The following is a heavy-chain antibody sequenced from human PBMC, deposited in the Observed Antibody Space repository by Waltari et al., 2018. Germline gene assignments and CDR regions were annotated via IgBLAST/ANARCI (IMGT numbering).Heavy chain of an antibody. CDR3: AGGPARVAVRYYFDY. J-gene: IGHJ4*02. CDR2: ISSSSSYI. Sequence: EVQLVESGGGLVKPGGSLRLSCAASGFTFSSYSMNWFRQAPGKGLEWVSSISSSSSYICYADSVKGRFTISREKAKNSLYMQMNGLRAEDTAVYDCAGGPARVAVRYYFDYWGQGTLVTVSS. V-gene: IGHV3-21*01. CDR1: GFTFSSYS. D-gene: IGHD2-15*01.